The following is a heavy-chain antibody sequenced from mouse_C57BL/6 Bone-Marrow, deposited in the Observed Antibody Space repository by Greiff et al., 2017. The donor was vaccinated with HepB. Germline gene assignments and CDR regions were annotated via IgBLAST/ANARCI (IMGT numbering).Heavy chain of an antibody. D-gene: IGHD2-5*01. CDR2: ISDGGSYT. CDR3: ARGVPTIVTTWYFDV. CDR1: GFTFSSYA. V-gene: IGHV5-4*03. Sequence: DVMLVESGGGLVKPGGSLKLSCAASGFTFSSYAMSWVRQTPEKRLEWVATISDGGSYTYYPDNVKGRFTISRDNAKNNLYLQMSHLKSEDTAMYYCARGVPTIVTTWYFDVWGTGTTVTVSS. J-gene: IGHJ1*03.